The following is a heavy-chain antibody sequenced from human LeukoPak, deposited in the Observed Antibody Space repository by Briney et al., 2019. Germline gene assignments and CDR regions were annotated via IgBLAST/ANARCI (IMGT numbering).Heavy chain of an antibody. CDR1: GGVFTTYT. J-gene: IGHJ4*02. CDR2: INAGKGNT. CDR3: ARGGKRGYGYYPGYFDY. D-gene: IGHD4-17*01. Sequence: ASVKVSCKASGGVFTTYTMSWVRQAPGERLEWMGWINAGKGNTEYSQKFQGRVTITRDTSATTAYMELSSLRSEDTAVYYCARGGKRGYGYYPGYFDYWGQGTLVTVSS. V-gene: IGHV1-3*01.